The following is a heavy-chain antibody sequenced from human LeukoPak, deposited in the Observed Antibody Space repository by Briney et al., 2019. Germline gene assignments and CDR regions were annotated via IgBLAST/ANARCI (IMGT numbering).Heavy chain of an antibody. J-gene: IGHJ4*02. CDR2: ISAYNGNT. CDR1: GYTFTSYY. V-gene: IGHV1-18*04. CDR3: ATQDFDTDYSDY. D-gene: IGHD3-9*01. Sequence: GASVKVSCKASGYTFTSYYMHWVRQAPGQGLEWMGWISAYNGNTNYAQKLQGRVTMTTDTSTSTAYMELRSLRSDDTAVYYCATQDFDTDYSDYWAREPWSPSPQ.